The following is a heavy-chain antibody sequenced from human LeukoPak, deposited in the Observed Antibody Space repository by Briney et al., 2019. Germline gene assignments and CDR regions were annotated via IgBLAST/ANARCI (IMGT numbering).Heavy chain of an antibody. V-gene: IGHV4-30-4*01. CDR3: ARDRGYCSGGSCYFYGMDV. J-gene: IGHJ6*02. Sequence: SATLSLTCAVSGGSISSDGYYWSWIRQPPGKGLEWIGYIYYRGSAYYNPSLKTRVNISVDTSKNQFSLKLSSVTAADTAVYYCARDRGYCSGGSCYFYGMDVWGQGTTVTVSS. CDR1: GGSISSDGYY. D-gene: IGHD2-15*01. CDR2: IYYRGSA.